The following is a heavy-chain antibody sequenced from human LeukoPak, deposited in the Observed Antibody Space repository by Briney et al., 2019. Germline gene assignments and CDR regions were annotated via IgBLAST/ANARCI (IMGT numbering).Heavy chain of an antibody. D-gene: IGHD2-21*02. CDR3: AKDGLVDKSHYGGDCYYDY. CDR1: GFTFSSYA. CDR2: ISGSGGST. Sequence: GGSLRLSCAASGFTFSSYAMSWVRQAPGKGLEWVSAISGSGGSTYYADSVKGRFTISRDNSKNTLYLQMNSLRAEDTAVYYCAKDGLVDKSHYGGDCYYDYWGQGTLVTVSS. V-gene: IGHV3-23*01. J-gene: IGHJ4*02.